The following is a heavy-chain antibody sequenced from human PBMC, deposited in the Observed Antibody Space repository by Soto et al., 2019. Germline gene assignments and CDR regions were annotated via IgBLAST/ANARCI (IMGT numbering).Heavy chain of an antibody. J-gene: IGHJ4*02. V-gene: IGHV3-74*01. D-gene: IGHD3-10*01. CDR3: AKRGVDTFGLSY. Sequence: EVQLVESGGGLVQPGGSLRLSCAVSGFTFSSFWMHWVRQAPGEGLVWVSRINTDGSSTSYADSVKGRFTISRDNAKNTLYLQMNSLRVEDTAMYYCAKRGVDTFGLSYWGLGTLVTVSS. CDR1: GFTFSSFW. CDR2: INTDGSST.